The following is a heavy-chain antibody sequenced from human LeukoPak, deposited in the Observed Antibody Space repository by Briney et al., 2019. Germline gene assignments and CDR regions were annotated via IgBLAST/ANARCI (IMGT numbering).Heavy chain of an antibody. CDR1: GFTFSSYA. CDR2: ISGSGGST. V-gene: IGHV3-23*01. CDR3: AKGIRVGATKGAFDI. D-gene: IGHD1-26*01. J-gene: IGHJ3*02. Sequence: GGSLRLSCAVSGFTFSSYAMSWVRQAPGKGLEWVSGISGSGGSTYYADSVKGRFPISRDNSKNRLYVQMNSLRAEDTALYYCAKGIRVGATKGAFDIWGQGTMVTVSS.